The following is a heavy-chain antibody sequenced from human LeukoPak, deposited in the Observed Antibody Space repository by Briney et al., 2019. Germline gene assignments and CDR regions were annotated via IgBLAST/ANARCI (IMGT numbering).Heavy chain of an antibody. Sequence: GGSLRLSCAASGFTFDDYGMSWVRQAPGKGLEWVSAISGSGGSTYYADSVKGRFTISRDNSKNTLYLQMNSLRVEDTAVYYCARVAGTGRDDYWGQGALVTVSS. CDR2: ISGSGGST. V-gene: IGHV3-23*01. J-gene: IGHJ4*02. CDR1: GFTFDDYG. CDR3: ARVAGTGRDDY. D-gene: IGHD6-19*01.